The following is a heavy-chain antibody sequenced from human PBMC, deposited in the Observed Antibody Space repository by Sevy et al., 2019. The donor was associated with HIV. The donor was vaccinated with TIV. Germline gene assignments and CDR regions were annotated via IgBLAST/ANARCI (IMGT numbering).Heavy chain of an antibody. CDR1: GFTFISYW. CDR3: ARLEYDYWSGYRPAFDS. CDR2: IKQDGSET. V-gene: IGHV3-7*01. J-gene: IGHJ4*02. D-gene: IGHD3-3*01. Sequence: GGSLRLSCAASGFTFISYWMSWVRQALGKGLEWVASIKQDGSETYYVDSVKGRFTISRDNVQNSLFLQMSSLRAEDTAVYYCARLEYDYWSGYRPAFDSWGQGALVTVSS.